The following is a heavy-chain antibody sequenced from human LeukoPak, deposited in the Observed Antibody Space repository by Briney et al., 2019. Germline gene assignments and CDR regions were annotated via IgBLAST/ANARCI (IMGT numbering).Heavy chain of an antibody. Sequence: PGGSLRLSCVASGFTFSTYWMSWVRLAPGKGLEWVANINQDGSEKYYVDSVRGRFSISRDNAKNSLYLQMNSLRAEDTAVYYCSGDPGDYWGQGTLVTVSS. V-gene: IGHV3-7*04. CDR1: GFTFSTYW. CDR2: INQDGSEK. J-gene: IGHJ4*02. CDR3: SGDPGDY. D-gene: IGHD7-27*01.